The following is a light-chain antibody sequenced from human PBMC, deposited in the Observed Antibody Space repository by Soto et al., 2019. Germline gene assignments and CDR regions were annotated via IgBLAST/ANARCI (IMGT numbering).Light chain of an antibody. CDR3: MQGTHWPPYT. V-gene: IGKV2-30*01. CDR1: QSLAYIDGNTY. Sequence: EVVMTQSPLSLPVTLGQPASISCRSSQSLAYIDGNTYLSWFQQRPGQSPRRLIYKVSNREAGVPYRFRGSGSGSDVTLKSSMVEAEDVGVYYGMQGTHWPPYTFGQGTKLEIK. J-gene: IGKJ2*01. CDR2: KVS.